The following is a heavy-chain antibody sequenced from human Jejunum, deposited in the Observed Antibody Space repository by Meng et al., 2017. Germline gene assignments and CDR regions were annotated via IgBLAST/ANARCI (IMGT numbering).Heavy chain of an antibody. CDR1: GVSISSGGQC. Sequence: SETLSLTCTVSGVSISSGGQCWMWIRPHPGEGLEWLGYIYYSGSSKYNPSLQSLIFMSVDTSKNQFPLQMTPATAADTAKYYCARSWVTTGLFDSWGRGTKVTVSS. CDR2: IYYSGSS. V-gene: IGHV4-31*01. D-gene: IGHD4-17*01. CDR3: ARSWVTTGLFDS. J-gene: IGHJ4*02.